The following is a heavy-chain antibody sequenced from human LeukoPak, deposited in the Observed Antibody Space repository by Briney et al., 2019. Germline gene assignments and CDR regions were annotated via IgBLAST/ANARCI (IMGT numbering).Heavy chain of an antibody. J-gene: IGHJ4*02. CDR2: IIPILGIA. D-gene: IGHD2-2*01. Sequence: SVKVSCKASGGTFSSYAISWVRQAPGQGLEWMGRIIPILGIANYAQKFQGRATITADKSTSTAYMELSSLRSEDTAVYYCARGYCSSTSCADNDYWGQGTLVTVSS. CDR3: ARGYCSSTSCADNDY. CDR1: GGTFSSYA. V-gene: IGHV1-69*04.